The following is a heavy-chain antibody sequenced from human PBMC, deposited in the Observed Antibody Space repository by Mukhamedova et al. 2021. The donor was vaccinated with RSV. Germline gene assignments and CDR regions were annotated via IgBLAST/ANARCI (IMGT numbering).Heavy chain of an antibody. V-gene: IGHV4-39*07. CDR3: ARAMDYGDYSPFDI. Sequence: STWDSGSTYYNPSLKSRVTISVDTSKNQFSRKLSSVTAADTAVYYCARAMDYGDYSPFDIRGQGTMVTVSS. J-gene: IGHJ3*02. D-gene: IGHD4-17*01. CDR2: TWDSGST.